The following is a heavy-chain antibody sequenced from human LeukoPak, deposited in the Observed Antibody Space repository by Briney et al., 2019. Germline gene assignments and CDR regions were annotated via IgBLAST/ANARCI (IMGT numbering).Heavy chain of an antibody. V-gene: IGHV3-30*03. D-gene: IGHD3-16*01. Sequence: LSLTCAVYGGSFSGYYWSWIRQAPGKGLEWMTVISYDGSNTYYIDSVKGRFTISRDNSKNTLFLLMNSLRPEDTAMYYCARDGGGDYFDYWGQGTLVTVSS. CDR3: ARDGGGDYFDY. CDR1: GGSFSGYY. J-gene: IGHJ4*02. CDR2: ISYDGSNT.